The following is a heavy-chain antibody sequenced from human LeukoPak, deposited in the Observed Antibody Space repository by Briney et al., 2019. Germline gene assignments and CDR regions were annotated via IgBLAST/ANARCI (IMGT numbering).Heavy chain of an antibody. V-gene: IGHV4-61*08. CDR1: GGSISSGGYY. CDR2: IYYSGST. Sequence: SETLSLTCTVSGGSISSGGYYWSWIRQHPGKGLEWIGYIYYSGSTNYNPSLKSRVTISVDTSKNQFSLKLSSVTAADTAVYYCAKSSTLWSTFDYWGQGTLVTVSS. J-gene: IGHJ4*02. D-gene: IGHD3-10*01. CDR3: AKSSTLWSTFDY.